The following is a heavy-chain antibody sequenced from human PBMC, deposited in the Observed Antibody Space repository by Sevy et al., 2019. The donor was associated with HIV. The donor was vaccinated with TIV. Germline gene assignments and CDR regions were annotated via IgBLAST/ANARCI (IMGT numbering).Heavy chain of an antibody. D-gene: IGHD3-9*01. CDR3: ARVVLDDILTGYYYYYYGMDV. CDR2: IKQDGSEK. J-gene: IGHJ6*02. CDR1: GFTFSSYW. V-gene: IGHV3-7*01. Sequence: GGSLRLSCATSGFTFSSYWMSWVRQAPGKGLEWVANIKQDGSEKYYVDSVKGRFTISRDNVKNSLYLQMNSLRAEETAVYYCARVVLDDILTGYYYYYYGMDVWGQGTTVTVSS.